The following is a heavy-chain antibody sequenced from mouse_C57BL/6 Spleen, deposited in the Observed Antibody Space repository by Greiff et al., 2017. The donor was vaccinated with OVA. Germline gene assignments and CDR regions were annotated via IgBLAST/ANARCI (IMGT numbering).Heavy chain of an antibody. Sequence: QVQLQQSGPGLVQPSKSLSINCTGSGFPLTSYGVNWVRQSPGKGLEWLGVIWSGGSTDYNAAFISRLSISKDNSKSQVFFKMNSLQADDTAIYYCARINTGDAMDYWGQGTSVTVSS. CDR3: ARINTGDAMDY. CDR2: IWSGGST. V-gene: IGHV2-2*01. J-gene: IGHJ4*01. CDR1: GFPLTSYG.